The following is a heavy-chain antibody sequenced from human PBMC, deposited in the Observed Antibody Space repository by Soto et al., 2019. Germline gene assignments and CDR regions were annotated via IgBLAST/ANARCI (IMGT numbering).Heavy chain of an antibody. CDR3: ARDIQSVGPRANDAFDV. V-gene: IGHV1-3*01. CDR2: LNPDTVNT. J-gene: IGHJ3*01. CDR1: GFTFIDNL. D-gene: IGHD5-18*01. Sequence: QVQLVQSGAELKKPGASVNISCTASGFTFIDNLINWVRQVPGQGLEWMVWLNPDTVNTIYSVTCQVRVTISRHPSASIAYLELSGLENEDTALYFCARDIQSVGPRANDAFDVWGQGTMITVSS.